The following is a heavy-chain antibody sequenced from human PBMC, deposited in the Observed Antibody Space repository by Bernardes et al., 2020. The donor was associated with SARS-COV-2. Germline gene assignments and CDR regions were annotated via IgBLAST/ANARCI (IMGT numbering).Heavy chain of an antibody. CDR3: AVATNYYYGMDV. CDR1: GFTFSSYW. D-gene: IGHD5-12*01. J-gene: IGHJ6*02. CDR2: INSDGSST. V-gene: IGHV3-74*01. Sequence: GGSPRLSCAASGFTFSSYWMHWVRQAPGKGLVWVSRINSDGSSTSYADSVKGRFTISRDNAKNTLYLQMNSLRAEDTAVYYCAVATNYYYGMDVWGQGTTVTGS.